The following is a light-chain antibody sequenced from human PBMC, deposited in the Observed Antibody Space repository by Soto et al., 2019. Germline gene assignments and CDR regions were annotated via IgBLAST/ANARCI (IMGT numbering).Light chain of an antibody. J-gene: IGKJ3*01. Sequence: EIVLTQSPGTLSLSPVEGATLSCRASESVSSNYLAWYQQKPGQPPRLLIYGASSRATGIPDRFSGSGSGTDSTLVISRREPEDCAVFYCQQSGSSPFTFGPGTKVDIK. CDR2: GAS. V-gene: IGKV3-20*01. CDR1: ESVSSNY. CDR3: QQSGSSPFT.